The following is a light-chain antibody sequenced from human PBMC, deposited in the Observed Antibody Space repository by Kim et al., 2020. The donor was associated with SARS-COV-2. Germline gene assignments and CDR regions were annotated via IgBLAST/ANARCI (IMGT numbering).Light chain of an antibody. V-gene: IGLV6-57*01. CDR2: EDH. CDR3: QSFHDNAWV. CDR1: SSSSSCEF. J-gene: IGLJ3*02. Sequence: GETVIIPCTRRSSSSSCEFVQWVQQRPGTSPITVVYEDHVRPSGVPDRFSVFVDSSSNSASLTISGLKTEDEADYYCQSFHDNAWVFGGGTQLTVL.